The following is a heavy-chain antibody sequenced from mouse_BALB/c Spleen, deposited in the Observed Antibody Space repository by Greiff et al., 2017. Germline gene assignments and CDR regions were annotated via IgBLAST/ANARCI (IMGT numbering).Heavy chain of an antibody. CDR1: GFTIKDSD. CDR2: IDPANGNT. J-gene: IGHJ3*01. CDR3: ASYDGSTWFAY. D-gene: IGHD1-1*01. V-gene: IGHV14-3*02. Sequence: VQLQQSGAELVKPGASVKLSCTASGFTIKDSDMHWVKQKPEQGLEWIGRIDPANGNTNYEPKFQGKATITADTSSNTAYLQLSSLTSEDTAVYYCASYDGSTWFAYWGQGTLVTVSA.